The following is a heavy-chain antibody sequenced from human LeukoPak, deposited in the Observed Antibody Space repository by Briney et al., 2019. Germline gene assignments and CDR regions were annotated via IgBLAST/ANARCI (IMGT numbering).Heavy chain of an antibody. D-gene: IGHD6-13*01. CDR3: ARLGWYDSSSWYFGRREKFPSWFDP. CDR2: IYYSGST. J-gene: IGHJ5*02. CDR1: GGSISSSSYY. V-gene: IGHV4-39*01. Sequence: PSETLSLTCTVSGGSISSSSYYWGWIRQPPGKGLEWIGSIYYSGSTYYNPSLKSRVTISVDTSKNQFSLKLSSVTAADTAVYYCARLGWYDSSSWYFGRREKFPSWFDPWGQGTLVTVSS.